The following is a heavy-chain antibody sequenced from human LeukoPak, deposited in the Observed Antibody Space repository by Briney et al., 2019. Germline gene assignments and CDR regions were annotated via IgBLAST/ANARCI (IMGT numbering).Heavy chain of an antibody. CDR2: ISGSGRGGDT. Sequence: GGSLRLSCAASGFTFSSYGMHWVRQAPGKGLEWVSGISGSGRGGDTYYADSVKGRFTISRDNSKNTLYLQMNSLRAEDTAVYYSAKEPLYCSSTSCPFYYYYMDVWGKGTTVTISS. J-gene: IGHJ6*03. V-gene: IGHV3-23*01. CDR1: GFTFSSYG. D-gene: IGHD2-2*01. CDR3: AKEPLYCSSTSCPFYYYYMDV.